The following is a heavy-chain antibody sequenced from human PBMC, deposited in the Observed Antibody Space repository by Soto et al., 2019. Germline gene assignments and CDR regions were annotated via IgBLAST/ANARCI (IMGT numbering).Heavy chain of an antibody. CDR1: GFTFRNYA. CDR2: VTYDGAIK. V-gene: IGHV3-30*04. CDR3: AREGEAFDI. D-gene: IGHD3-16*01. Sequence: QVQLVESGGGVVQPGKSLRLSCAASGFTFRNYAMHWVRQAPGKGLEWVAVVTYDGAIKDFADFVKVRFTISRDNSKNTLYLQMNSLIPEDTAVYKYAREGEAFDIWGQGTMVTVSS. J-gene: IGHJ3*02.